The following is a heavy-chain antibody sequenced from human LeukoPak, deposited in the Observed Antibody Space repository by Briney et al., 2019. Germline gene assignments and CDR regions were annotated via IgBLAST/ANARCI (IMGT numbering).Heavy chain of an antibody. CDR3: AREGPWYYFDY. D-gene: IGHD2-8*02. CDR1: GYTFTSYG. Sequence: ASVKVSCKASGYTFTSYGISCVRQAPGQGLEWMGWISAYNGNTNYAQKLQGRVTMTTDTSPSTAYMELRSLGSDDTAVYYCAREGPWYYFDYWGQGTLVTVSS. J-gene: IGHJ4*02. CDR2: ISAYNGNT. V-gene: IGHV1-18*01.